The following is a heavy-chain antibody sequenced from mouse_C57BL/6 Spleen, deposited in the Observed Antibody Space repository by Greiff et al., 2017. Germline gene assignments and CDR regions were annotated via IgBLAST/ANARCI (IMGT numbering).Heavy chain of an antibody. CDR3: ARGGMTTAREIAY. CDR2: FNPSNGGT. CDR1: GYTFPSYW. Sequence: QVQLQQPGTELVKPGASVKLSCKASGYTFPSYWMHRVKPRPGQGLEWIGNFNPSNGGTNYNEKFKSKATRTVDKSSSTAYMQLSSLTSEDSAVYYCARGGMTTAREIAYWGQGTLVTVSA. V-gene: IGHV1-53*01. D-gene: IGHD1-2*01. J-gene: IGHJ3*01.